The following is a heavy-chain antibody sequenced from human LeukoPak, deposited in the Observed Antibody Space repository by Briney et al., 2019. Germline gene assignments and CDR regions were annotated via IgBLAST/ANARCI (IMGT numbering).Heavy chain of an antibody. D-gene: IGHD1-26*01. Sequence: SETLSLTCTVSGGSITSYYWSWVRQPPGKGLEWIGYIYHSGSTYYNPSLKSRGTILADRSKNQFSLKLSSVTAADTAVYYCARGGGSFPYWYFDLWGRGTLVTVSS. CDR2: IYHSGST. V-gene: IGHV4-59*12. CDR1: GGSITSYY. J-gene: IGHJ2*01. CDR3: ARGGGSFPYWYFDL.